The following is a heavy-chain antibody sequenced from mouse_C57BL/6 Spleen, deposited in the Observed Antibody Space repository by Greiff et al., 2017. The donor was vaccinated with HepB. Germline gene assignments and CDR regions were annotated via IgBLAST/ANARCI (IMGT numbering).Heavy chain of an antibody. V-gene: IGHV1-18*01. CDR2: INPNNGGT. Sequence: EVQLQQSGPELVKPGASVKIPCKASGYTFTDYNMDWVKQSPGKSLEWIGDINPNNGGTIYNQKFKGKATLTVDKSSSTAYMELRSLTSEDTAVYYCARGARDYAMDYWGQGTSVTVSS. CDR3: ARGARDYAMDY. CDR1: GYTFTDYN. J-gene: IGHJ4*01.